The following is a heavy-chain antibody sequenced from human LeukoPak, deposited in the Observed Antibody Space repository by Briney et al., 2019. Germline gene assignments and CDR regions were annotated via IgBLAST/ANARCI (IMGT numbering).Heavy chain of an antibody. D-gene: IGHD3-10*01. J-gene: IGHJ5*02. Sequence: WGSLRLSCEASGFTFSNYAMNWVRQAPGKGLEWVSGVVFSGDTTYYADSVRRRFTVSRHDAKHTLYLQMKSLRAEDTAVYFCARDAGSASGRSNWFAPWGQGTLVTVSS. CDR2: VVFSGDTT. CDR1: GFTFSNYA. V-gene: IGHV3-23*01. CDR3: ARDAGSASGRSNWFAP.